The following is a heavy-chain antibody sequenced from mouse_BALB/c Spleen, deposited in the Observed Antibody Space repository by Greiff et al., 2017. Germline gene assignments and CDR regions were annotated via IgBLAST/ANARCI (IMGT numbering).Heavy chain of an antibody. CDR1: GYTFTSYW. D-gene: IGHD2-3*01. Sequence: VKLVESGAELAKPGASVKMSCKASGYTFTSYWMHWVKQRPGQGLEWIGYINPSTGYTEYNQKFKDKATLTADKSSSTAYMQLSSLTSEDSAVYYCASGDGYYFDYWGQGTTLTVSS. J-gene: IGHJ2*01. CDR3: ASGDGYYFDY. V-gene: IGHV1-7*01. CDR2: INPSTGYT.